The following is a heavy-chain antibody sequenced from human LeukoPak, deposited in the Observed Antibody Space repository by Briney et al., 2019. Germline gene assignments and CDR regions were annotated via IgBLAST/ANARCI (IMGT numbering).Heavy chain of an antibody. D-gene: IGHD6-13*01. CDR2: IRYDGSNK. J-gene: IGHJ6*02. CDR3: AKGTAASTHYYGMDV. CDR1: GFTFSSYG. Sequence: GGSLRLSCAASGFTFSSYGMHWVRQAPGKGLEWVAFIRYDGSNKYYADSVKGRFTISRDNSKNTLYLQMNSLRAEDTAVYYCAKGTAASTHYYGMDVWGQGTTVTVSS. V-gene: IGHV3-30*02.